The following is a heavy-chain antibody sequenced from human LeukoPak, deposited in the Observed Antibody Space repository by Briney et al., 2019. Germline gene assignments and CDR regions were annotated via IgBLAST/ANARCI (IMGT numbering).Heavy chain of an antibody. D-gene: IGHD4-17*01. Sequence: GGSLRLSCAASGFTFSSFGMHWVRQAPGKGLEWISFIRYDGSFKYYADSVKGRFTISRDNAKNSLYLQMNSLRAEDTALYYCAKEAFRGGVTTFSVAFDIWGQGTMVTVSS. CDR3: AKEAFRGGVTTFSVAFDI. J-gene: IGHJ3*02. V-gene: IGHV3-30*02. CDR1: GFTFSSFG. CDR2: IRYDGSFK.